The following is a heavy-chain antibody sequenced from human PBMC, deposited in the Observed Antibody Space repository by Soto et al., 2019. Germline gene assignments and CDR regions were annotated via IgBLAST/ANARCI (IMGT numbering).Heavy chain of an antibody. CDR3: ARGRVSSWYYFDY. Sequence: SETLSLTCAVYGGSFSGYYWSWIHQPPGKGLEWIGEINHSGSTNYNPSLKSRVTISVDTSKNQFSLKLSSVTAADTAVYYCARGRVSSWYYFDYWGQGTLVTVSS. V-gene: IGHV4-34*01. D-gene: IGHD6-13*01. J-gene: IGHJ4*02. CDR1: GGSFSGYY. CDR2: INHSGST.